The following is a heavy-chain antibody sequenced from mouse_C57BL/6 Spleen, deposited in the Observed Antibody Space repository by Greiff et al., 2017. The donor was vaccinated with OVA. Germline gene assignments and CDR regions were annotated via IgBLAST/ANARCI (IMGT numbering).Heavy chain of an antibody. D-gene: IGHD1-1*01. CDR1: GFTFTDYY. V-gene: IGHV7-3*01. J-gene: IGHJ3*01. CDR2: IRNKANGYTT. Sequence: EVQRVESGGGLVQPGGSLSLSCAASGFTFTDYYMSWVRQPPGKALEWLGFIRNKANGYTTEYSASVKGRFTISRDNSQSILYLQMNALRAEDSATYYCARNYYGSSFAYWGQGTLVTVSA. CDR3: ARNYYGSSFAY.